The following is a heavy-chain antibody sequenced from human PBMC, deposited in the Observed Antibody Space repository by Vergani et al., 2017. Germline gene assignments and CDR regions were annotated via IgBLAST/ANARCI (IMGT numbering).Heavy chain of an antibody. CDR2: IYSGGSST. CDR1: GFTFSSYA. CDR3: AKGKFVRGVISPGSYYFDY. J-gene: IGHJ4*02. Sequence: EVQLVESGGGLVQPGGSLRLSCAASGFTFSSYAMSWVRQAPGKGLEWVSVIYSGGSSTYYADSVKGRFTISRDNSKNTLYLQMNSLRAEDTAVYYCAKGKFVRGVISPGSYYFDYWGQGTLVTVSS. V-gene: IGHV3-23*03. D-gene: IGHD3-10*01.